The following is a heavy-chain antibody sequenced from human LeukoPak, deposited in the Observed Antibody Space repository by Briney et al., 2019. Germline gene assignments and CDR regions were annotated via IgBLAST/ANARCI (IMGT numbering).Heavy chain of an antibody. Sequence: SETLSLTCTVSGGSISSGGYYWSWIRQHPGKGLEWIGYIYYSGSTYYNPSLKSRVTISVDTSKNQFSLKLSSVTAADTAVYYCARVGCSGGSCYFDYWGQGTLVTASS. CDR2: IYYSGST. D-gene: IGHD2-15*01. V-gene: IGHV4-31*03. CDR3: ARVGCSGGSCYFDY. J-gene: IGHJ4*02. CDR1: GGSISSGGYY.